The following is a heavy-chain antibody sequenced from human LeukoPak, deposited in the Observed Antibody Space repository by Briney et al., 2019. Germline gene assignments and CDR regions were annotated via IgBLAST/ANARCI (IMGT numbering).Heavy chain of an antibody. D-gene: IGHD3-22*01. Sequence: PGGSLRLSCAASGFTFSNYGMHWVRQAPGKGLEWVAVISEDGDNKYYADSVKGRFTISRDNSKNTLYLQMNSLRTEDTAVYYCARGCKYENYYDSNWFDPWGQGTLVTVSS. V-gene: IGHV3-30*03. CDR1: GFTFSNYG. CDR2: ISEDGDNK. CDR3: ARGCKYENYYDSNWFDP. J-gene: IGHJ5*02.